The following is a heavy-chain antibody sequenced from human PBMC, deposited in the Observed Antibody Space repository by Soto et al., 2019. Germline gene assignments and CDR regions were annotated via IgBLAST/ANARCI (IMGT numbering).Heavy chain of an antibody. CDR2: ISSSGSTI. J-gene: IGHJ4*02. Sequence: GGSLRLSCAASGFTFSDYYMSWIRQAPGKGLEWVSYISSSGSTIYYADSEKGRFTISRDNAKNSLYLQMNSLRAEDTAVYYCARDRRSVRYSSSWYFDYWGQGTLVTVSS. D-gene: IGHD6-13*01. CDR3: ARDRRSVRYSSSWYFDY. V-gene: IGHV3-11*01. CDR1: GFTFSDYY.